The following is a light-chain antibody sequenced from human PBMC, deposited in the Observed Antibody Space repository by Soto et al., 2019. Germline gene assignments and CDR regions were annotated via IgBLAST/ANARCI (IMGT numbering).Light chain of an antibody. CDR2: KAS. CDR3: QHYNSYSEA. J-gene: IGKJ1*01. Sequence: IHMTQSPSTLSGSVGGRVTITCRAGQTISSWLAWYQQKPGKAPKLLIYKASTLKSGVPSRFSGSGSGTEFTLTISSLQPDDFATYYCQHYNSYSEAFGQGTKV. V-gene: IGKV1-5*03. CDR1: QTISSW.